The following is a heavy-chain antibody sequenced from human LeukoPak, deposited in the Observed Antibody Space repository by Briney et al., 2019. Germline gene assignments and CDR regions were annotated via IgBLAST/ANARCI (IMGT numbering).Heavy chain of an antibody. CDR2: IYSGGST. Sequence: GGSLRLSCAASGFTVSSNYMSWVRQAPGKGLEWVSVIYSGGSTYYADSVKGRFTISRDNSKNTLYLQMNSLRAEDTAVYYCARSRQYSSSWYDFGKHNVGSDYWGQGTLVTVSS. J-gene: IGHJ4*02. D-gene: IGHD6-13*01. CDR1: GFTVSSNY. V-gene: IGHV3-66*01. CDR3: ARSRQYSSSWYDFGKHNVGSDY.